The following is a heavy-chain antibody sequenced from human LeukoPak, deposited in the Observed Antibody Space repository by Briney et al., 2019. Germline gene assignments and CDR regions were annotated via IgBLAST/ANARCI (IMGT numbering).Heavy chain of an antibody. D-gene: IGHD3-9*01. CDR2: ITPEGRRK. CDR3: VRDADWAFNY. J-gene: IGHJ4*02. Sequence: PGGSLRLSCLASGFTFSGHWMHWARQRPGKGLEWVANITPEGRRKNYADSARGRFTISRDNAQNSLSLQKTSLRVEDTAVYYCVRDADWAFNYWGQGALVTVSS. CDR1: GFTFSGHW. V-gene: IGHV3-7*03.